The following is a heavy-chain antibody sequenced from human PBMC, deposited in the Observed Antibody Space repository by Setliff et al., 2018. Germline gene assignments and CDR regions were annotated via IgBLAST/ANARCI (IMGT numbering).Heavy chain of an antibody. J-gene: IGHJ4*02. Sequence: GESLTISCATSGFTFREYSMAWVRKVPGKGLEWVASVIQGGQGGCAGSLRGRCSISRDNSKKTVLLQMSNLRAEDTATYYCAKDRVNDGFWDFDSWGQGIVVTVSS. D-gene: IGHD2-21*01. CDR2: VIQGGQG. CDR3: AKDRVNDGFWDFDS. V-gene: IGHV3-23*01. CDR1: GFTFREYS.